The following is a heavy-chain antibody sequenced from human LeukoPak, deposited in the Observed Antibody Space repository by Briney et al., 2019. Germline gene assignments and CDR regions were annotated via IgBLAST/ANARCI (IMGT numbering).Heavy chain of an antibody. CDR2: MNPNSGNT. V-gene: IGHV1-8*01. J-gene: IGHJ5*02. Sequence: ASVKVSCKASGYTFTNYDINWVRLATGQGLEWMGWMNPNSGNTGYAQKFQGRVTMTRNTSVSTAYMDLSSLRSEDTAVYYCARGSPGDYSVSGSAWFDPWGQGTLVTVSS. CDR3: ARGSPGDYSVSGSAWFDP. CDR1: GYTFTNYD. D-gene: IGHD3-10*01.